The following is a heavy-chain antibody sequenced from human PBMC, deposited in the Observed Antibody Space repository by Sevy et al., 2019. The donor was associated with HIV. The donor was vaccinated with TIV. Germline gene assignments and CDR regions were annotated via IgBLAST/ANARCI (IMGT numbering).Heavy chain of an antibody. Sequence: GGSLRLSCAASGFTFSNYAMSWVRQAPGKGLEWVSTFSFGCGKINYADSVKGRFTISRDNSKNTLYLQMNSLRAEDTALYCAREGCSKPHDYWGQGTLVTVSS. CDR2: FSFGCGKI. V-gene: IGHV3-23*01. CDR1: GFTFSNYA. CDR3: AREGCSKPHDY. J-gene: IGHJ4*02. D-gene: IGHD2-2*01.